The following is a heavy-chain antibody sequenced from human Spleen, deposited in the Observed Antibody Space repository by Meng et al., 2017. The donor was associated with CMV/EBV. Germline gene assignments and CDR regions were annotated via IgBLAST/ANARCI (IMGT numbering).Heavy chain of an antibody. D-gene: IGHD2-15*01. V-gene: IGHV3-21*04. Sequence: GESLKISCAASGFTFSSYTMIWVRQSPGRGLEWVASISSSSSYRFYIDAVKGRFTISRDNVKKSVYLQMNRLRVEDTGIYYCVRVLEDVVVVVPNYYYGMDAWGHGTAVTVSS. CDR1: GFTFSSYT. CDR2: ISSSSSYR. CDR3: VRVLEDVVVVVPNYYYGMDA. J-gene: IGHJ6*01.